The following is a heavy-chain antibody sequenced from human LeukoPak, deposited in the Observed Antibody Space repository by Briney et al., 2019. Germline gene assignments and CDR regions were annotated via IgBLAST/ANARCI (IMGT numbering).Heavy chain of an antibody. CDR2: ISSSSSYI. V-gene: IGHV3-21*01. D-gene: IGHD3-3*01. CDR1: GFTFSSYS. CDR3: AREAHYTLGAFDI. Sequence: GGSLRLSCAASGFTFSSYSMNWVRQAPGKGLEWVSSISSSSSYIYYADSVKGRFTISRDNAKNSLYLQMNSLRAEDTAVYYCAREAHYTLGAFDIWGQGTMVTVSS. J-gene: IGHJ3*02.